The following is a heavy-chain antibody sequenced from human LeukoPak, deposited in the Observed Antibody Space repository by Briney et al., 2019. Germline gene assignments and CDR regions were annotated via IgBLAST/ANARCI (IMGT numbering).Heavy chain of an antibody. CDR3: ARDHVVPAASTFYYYGMDI. D-gene: IGHD2-2*01. CDR2: IYYSGST. CDR1: GGSISSGGNY. V-gene: IGHV4-31*03. J-gene: IGHJ6*02. Sequence: SQTLSLTCTVSGGSISSGGNYWSWIRQHPVKGLEWIGYIYYSGSTYYNPSLKSRVTMSVDTSKNQFSLKLSSVTAADTAVYYCARDHVVPAASTFYYYGMDIWGQGTTVTVSS.